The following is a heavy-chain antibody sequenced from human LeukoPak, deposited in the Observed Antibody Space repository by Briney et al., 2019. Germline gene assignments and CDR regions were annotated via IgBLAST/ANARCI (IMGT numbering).Heavy chain of an antibody. V-gene: IGHV3-23*01. D-gene: IGHD1-26*01. CDR3: EGSGY. CDR1: ESILSTYA. J-gene: IGHJ4*02. Sequence: GGSLRLSCSDSESILSTYAVNWVRQAPGKGLEWVSAISGSGGSTYYADSVKGRFTISRDNSKNTLYLQMDSLRAEDTAVYYCEGSGYWGQGTLVTVSS. CDR2: ISGSGGST.